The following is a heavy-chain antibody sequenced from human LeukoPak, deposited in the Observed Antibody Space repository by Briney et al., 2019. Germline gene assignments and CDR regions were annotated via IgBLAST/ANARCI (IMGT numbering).Heavy chain of an antibody. CDR2: IYYSGST. Sequence: PSETLSLTCTVSGGSISSSSYYWGWIRQPPGKGLEWIGSIYYSGSTYYNPSLKSRVTISVDTSKNQFSLKLSSVTAADTAVYYCARDGARLYSSGWYVWFDPWGQGTLVTVSS. CDR3: ARDGARLYSSGWYVWFDP. D-gene: IGHD6-19*01. V-gene: IGHV4-39*07. CDR1: GGSISSSSYY. J-gene: IGHJ5*02.